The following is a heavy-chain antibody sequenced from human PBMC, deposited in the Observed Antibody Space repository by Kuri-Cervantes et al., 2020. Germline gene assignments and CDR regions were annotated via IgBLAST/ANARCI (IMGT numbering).Heavy chain of an antibody. Sequence: ASVKVSCKASGYTFTDYYIHWVRQAPGQGPEWMGWINPNSGGTNYAQKFQGRVTMTRDTSISTAYMELSRLRSDDTAVYYCARVPRLQQLVRGFDYWGQGTLVTVSS. CDR3: ARVPRLQQLVRGFDY. CDR1: GYTFTDYY. J-gene: IGHJ4*02. V-gene: IGHV1-2*02. CDR2: INPNSGGT. D-gene: IGHD6-13*01.